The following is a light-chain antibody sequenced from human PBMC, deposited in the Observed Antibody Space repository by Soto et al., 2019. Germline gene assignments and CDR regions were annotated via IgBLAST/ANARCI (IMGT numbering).Light chain of an antibody. J-gene: IGKJ2*01. V-gene: IGKV1-8*01. CDR3: QRYYSYPHT. CDR2: AAS. Sequence: AIRMTQSPSSLSAPTGDRVTITCRASQGISSYLAWYQQKPGKAPKLLIYAASTVQGGGPSRFSRSESGTDFTLTIRCLQSDDFGTYCFQRYYSYPHTFGQGAKREIK. CDR1: QGISSY.